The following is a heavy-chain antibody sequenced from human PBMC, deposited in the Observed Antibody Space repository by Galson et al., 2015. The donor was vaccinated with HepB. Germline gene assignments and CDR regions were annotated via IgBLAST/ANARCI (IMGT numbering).Heavy chain of an antibody. D-gene: IGHD3-9*01. Sequence: SLRLSCAASGLTFNNYAMHWVRQVPGKGLEWVAVISFDGTGKVYADSVKGRFTMSRDNSKNTLYLQMNSLRTEDTAIYYCARGLVFRYYFDYWGQGTLVTVSS. CDR1: GLTFNNYA. CDR2: ISFDGTGK. CDR3: ARGLVFRYYFDY. V-gene: IGHV3-30*04. J-gene: IGHJ4*02.